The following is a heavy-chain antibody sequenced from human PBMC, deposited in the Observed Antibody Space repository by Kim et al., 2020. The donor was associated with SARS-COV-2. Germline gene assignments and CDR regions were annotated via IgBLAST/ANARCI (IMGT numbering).Heavy chain of an antibody. V-gene: IGHV3-7*01. J-gene: IGHJ4*02. D-gene: IGHD3-10*01. CDR1: GFTFSSYW. CDR2: IKQDGSEK. Sequence: GGSLRLSCAASGFTFSSYWMSWVRQAPGKGLEWVANIKQDGSEKYYVDSVKGRFTISRDNAKNSLYLQMNSLRAEDTAVYYCARDVHGSGSYYTFDYWGQGTLVTVSS. CDR3: ARDVHGSGSYYTFDY.